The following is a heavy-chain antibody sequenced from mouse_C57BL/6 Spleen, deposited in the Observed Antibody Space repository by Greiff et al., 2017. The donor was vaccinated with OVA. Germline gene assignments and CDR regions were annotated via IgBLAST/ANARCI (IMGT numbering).Heavy chain of an antibody. Sequence: QVQLQQSGPELVEPGASVKISCKASGYAFSSSWMNWVKQRPGKGLEWIGRIYPGDGDTNYNGKFKGKATLTADKSSSTAYMQLSSLTSEDSAVYFCARSTTVVAEDWFAYWGQGTLVTVSA. V-gene: IGHV1-82*01. CDR3: ARSTTVVAEDWFAY. D-gene: IGHD1-1*01. CDR2: IYPGDGDT. J-gene: IGHJ3*01. CDR1: GYAFSSSW.